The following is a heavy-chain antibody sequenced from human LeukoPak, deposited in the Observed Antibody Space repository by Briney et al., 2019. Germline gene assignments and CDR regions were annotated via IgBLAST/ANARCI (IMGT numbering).Heavy chain of an antibody. CDR3: ATSPLAYCGGDCYNLAAFDI. J-gene: IGHJ3*02. D-gene: IGHD2-21*01. V-gene: IGHV4-59*01. CDR1: GGSISSYY. CDR2: IYYSGST. Sequence: SETLSLTCTVSGGSISSYYWSWIRQPPGKGLDWIGYIYYSGSTNYNPSLKSLVTISVDTSKNQFSLKLSSVTAADTAVYYCATSPLAYCGGDCYNLAAFDIWGQGTMVTVSS.